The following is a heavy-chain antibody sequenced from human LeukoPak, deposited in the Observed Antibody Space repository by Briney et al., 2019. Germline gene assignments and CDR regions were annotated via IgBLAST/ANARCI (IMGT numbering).Heavy chain of an antibody. V-gene: IGHV3-11*05. J-gene: IGHJ4*02. Sequence: GSLALPCAASGFTFSDHYLSWIRQAPGKGLEWISYISGRRSYTNYAESVKGQLSISRDNVKNSLYLQMNSLRAEDTAVYYCARDRFGYGMGAFGFEDWGQEAMRSPSP. D-gene: IGHD3-10*01. CDR2: ISGRRSYT. CDR1: GFTFSDHY. CDR3: ARDRFGYGMGAFGFED.